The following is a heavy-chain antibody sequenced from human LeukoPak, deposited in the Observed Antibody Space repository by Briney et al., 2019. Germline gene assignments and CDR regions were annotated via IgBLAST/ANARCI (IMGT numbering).Heavy chain of an antibody. CDR2: INHSGST. CDR1: GGSFRGYY. CDR3: ARGYCSSTSCYLYYYYGMDV. V-gene: IGHV4-34*01. D-gene: IGHD2-2*01. J-gene: IGHJ6*02. Sequence: SETLSLTCAVYGGSFRGYYWSWIRQPPGKGLEWIGEINHSGSTNYNPSLKSRVTISVDTSKNQFSLKLSSVTAADTAVYYCARGYCSSTSCYLYYYYGMDVWGQGTTVTVSS.